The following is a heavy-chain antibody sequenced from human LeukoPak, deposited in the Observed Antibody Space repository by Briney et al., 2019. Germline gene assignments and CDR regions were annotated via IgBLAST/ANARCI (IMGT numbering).Heavy chain of an antibody. CDR2: INPGGGNT. CDR3: ARGGGGLDY. V-gene: IGHV1-46*01. J-gene: IGHJ4*02. D-gene: IGHD3-10*01. Sequence: WMGMINPGGGNTNCAQKFQGRVTLTRDTSTSTVYMDLSSLRSEDTAVYYCARGGGGLDYWGQGTLVTVSS.